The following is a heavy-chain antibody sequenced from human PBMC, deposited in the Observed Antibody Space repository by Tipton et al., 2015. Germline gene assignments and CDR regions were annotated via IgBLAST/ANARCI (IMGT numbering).Heavy chain of an antibody. V-gene: IGHV1-69*17. CDR3: ARARDFLGAYFFDC. J-gene: IGHJ4*02. Sequence: QLVQSGAEVKKPGSSVQVSCRASGGSFRNHVLTWVRQAPGQGLEWMGGVSPISGLTKYAEKFQGRVAITADKSTTTVYMELSSLRSDDTGVYYCARARDFLGAYFFDCWGQGTVVTVSS. CDR2: VSPISGLT. CDR1: GGSFRNHV. D-gene: IGHD3-16*01.